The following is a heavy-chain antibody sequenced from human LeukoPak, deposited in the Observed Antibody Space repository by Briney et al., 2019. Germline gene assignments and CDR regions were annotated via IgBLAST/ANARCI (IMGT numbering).Heavy chain of an antibody. CDR2: INHSGST. CDR3: ARDLSSYGGGGGY. V-gene: IGHV4-34*01. Sequence: SETLSLTCAVYGGSFSGYYWSWLRQPPGKVLEWIWVINHSGSTNYNPSLKSRVTISVDTSKNQFSLKLSSVTAADTAVYYCARDLSSYGGGGGYRGQGTLVTVSS. CDR1: GGSFSGYY. J-gene: IGHJ4*02. D-gene: IGHD2-15*01.